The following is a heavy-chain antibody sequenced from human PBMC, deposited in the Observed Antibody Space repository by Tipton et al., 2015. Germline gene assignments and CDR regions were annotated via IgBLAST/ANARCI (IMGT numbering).Heavy chain of an antibody. Sequence: LSLTCAASGFRFNNFWMSWVRQAPGRGLEWVANIKQNGLETYYMHSVEGRFTISRDNAKNSLYLQMNTLRAEDTGVYYCARDVNGGYYDVWGQGTTVTVSP. CDR2: IKQNGLET. J-gene: IGHJ3*01. CDR1: GFRFNNFW. V-gene: IGHV3-7*01. D-gene: IGHD3-10*01. CDR3: ARDVNGGYYDV.